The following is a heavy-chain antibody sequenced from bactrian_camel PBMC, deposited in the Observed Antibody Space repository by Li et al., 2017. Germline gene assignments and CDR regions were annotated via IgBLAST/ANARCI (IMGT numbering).Heavy chain of an antibody. CDR2: ITPDGGG. D-gene: IGHD6*01. CDR3: TKHRADGWYGD. V-gene: IGHV3S1*01. J-gene: IGHJ4*01. CDR1: YTSAC. Sequence: QVQLVESGGGSVQAGGSLRLSCAAPYTSACMGWFRQAPGKEREGVAAITPDGGGYYADSVKGRFAISQDNAKNMLYLQLNSLKAEDTAMYYCTKHRADGWYGDWGQGTQVTVS.